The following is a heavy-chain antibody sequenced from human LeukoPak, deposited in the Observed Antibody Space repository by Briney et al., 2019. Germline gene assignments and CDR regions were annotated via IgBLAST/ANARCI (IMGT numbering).Heavy chain of an antibody. J-gene: IGHJ6*02. D-gene: IGHD3-9*01. CDR3: ARDQGHYDILTGYVYYGMDV. V-gene: IGHV3-53*01. CDR1: GFTFSSSA. Sequence: PGGSLRLSRAASGFTFSSSAMSWVRQAPGKGLEWVSVIYSGGSTYYADSMKGRFTISRDNSKNTLYLQMNSLRAEDTAVYYCARDQGHYDILTGYVYYGMDVWGQGTTVTVSS. CDR2: IYSGGST.